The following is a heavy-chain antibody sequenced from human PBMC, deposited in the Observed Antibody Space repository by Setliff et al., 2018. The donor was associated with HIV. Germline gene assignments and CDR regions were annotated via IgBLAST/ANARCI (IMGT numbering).Heavy chain of an antibody. Sequence: PSETLSLTCTVSGGSISNNDYYWGWIRQPPGKGLEWIGSIYYSGSTHYNPILKSRVTISVDTSKNQFSLKLSSVTAADTAVYYCAGTYNWNYATRFDYWGQGTLVTVSS. CDR3: AGTYNWNYATRFDY. J-gene: IGHJ4*02. CDR1: GGSISNNDYY. D-gene: IGHD1-7*01. CDR2: IYYSGST. V-gene: IGHV4-39*07.